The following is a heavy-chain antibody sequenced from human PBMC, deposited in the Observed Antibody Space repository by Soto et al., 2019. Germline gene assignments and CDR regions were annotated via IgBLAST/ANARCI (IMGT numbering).Heavy chain of an antibody. D-gene: IGHD2-15*01. CDR2: ISSSSSTI. V-gene: IGHV3-48*02. Sequence: GGSLRLSCAASGFTFSSYSMNWVRQAPGKGLEWVSYISSSSSTIYYADSVKGRFTISRDNAKNSLYLQMNSLRDEDTAVYYCARSQGYCSGGSCYLSYYYYYGMDVWGQGTTVTVS. CDR3: ARSQGYCSGGSCYLSYYYYYGMDV. CDR1: GFTFSSYS. J-gene: IGHJ6*02.